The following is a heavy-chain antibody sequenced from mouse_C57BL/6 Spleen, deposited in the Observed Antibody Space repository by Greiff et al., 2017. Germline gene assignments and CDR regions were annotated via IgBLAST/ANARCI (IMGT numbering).Heavy chain of an antibody. J-gene: IGHJ3*01. Sequence: DVKLVESGGGLVKPGGSLKLSCAASGFTFSSYAMSWVRQTPEKRLEWVATISDGGSYTYYPDNVKGRFTISRDNAKNNLYLQMSHLKSEATAMYYCARDEDYDYGVSFAYWGQGTLVTVSA. CDR2: ISDGGSYT. V-gene: IGHV5-4*01. CDR1: GFTFSSYA. CDR3: ARDEDYDYGVSFAY. D-gene: IGHD2-4*01.